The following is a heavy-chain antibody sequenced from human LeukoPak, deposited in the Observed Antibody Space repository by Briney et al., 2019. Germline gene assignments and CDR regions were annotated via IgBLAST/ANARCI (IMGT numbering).Heavy chain of an antibody. V-gene: IGHV3-11*01. D-gene: IGHD3-3*01. CDR3: ARGLDFWSGYLNWFDP. Sequence: PGGSLRLSCAASGFTFSDYYMSWIRQAPGKGLEWVSYISSSGSSIYYADSVEGRFTISRDNAKNSLYLQMNSLRAEDTAVYCCARGLDFWSGYLNWFDPWGQGTLVTVSS. CDR1: GFTFSDYY. J-gene: IGHJ5*02. CDR2: ISSSGSSI.